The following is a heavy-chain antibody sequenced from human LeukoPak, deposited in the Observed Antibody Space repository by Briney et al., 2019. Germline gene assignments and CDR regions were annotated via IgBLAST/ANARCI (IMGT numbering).Heavy chain of an antibody. J-gene: IGHJ4*02. CDR1: GYTFTGYY. CDR3: ARDLVGGIWSAGF. Sequence: GGSLRLSCAASGYTFTGYYVHWVRQAPGQGLEWMGRITPNSGDTIYAQKFQGRATMTRDTSISAAYMELSSLTSDDTAIYYCARDLVGGIWSAGFWGQGTLVTVSS. CDR2: ITPNSGDT. V-gene: IGHV1-2*06. D-gene: IGHD3-3*01.